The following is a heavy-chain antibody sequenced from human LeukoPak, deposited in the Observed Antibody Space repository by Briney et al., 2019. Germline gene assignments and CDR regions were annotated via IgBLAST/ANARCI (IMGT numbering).Heavy chain of an antibody. J-gene: IGHJ4*01. V-gene: IGHV1-69*01. D-gene: IGHD6-19*01. CDR3: AREEAVAGTLDY. Sequence: SVKVSCKASGGTFSSYAISWVRQAPGQGLEWMGGIIPIFGTANYAQKFQGRVTITADESTSTAYMELSSLRSEDTAVYYCAREEAVAGTLDYWGHRTLVAVSS. CDR2: IIPIFGTA. CDR1: GGTFSSYA.